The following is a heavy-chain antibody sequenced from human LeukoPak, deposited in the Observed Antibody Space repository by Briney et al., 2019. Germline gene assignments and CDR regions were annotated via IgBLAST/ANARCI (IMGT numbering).Heavy chain of an antibody. V-gene: IGHV1-2*02. J-gene: IGHJ4*02. CDR1: GYTFTGYY. CDR3: ARDPRGYYYDSSGYPLDY. Sequence: ASVKVSCKASGYTFTGYYMHWVRQAPGQGLEWTGWINPNSGGTNYAQKFQGRVTMTRDTSISTAYMELSRLRSDDTAVYYCARDPRGYYYDSSGYPLDYWGQGTLVTVSS. CDR2: INPNSGGT. D-gene: IGHD3-22*01.